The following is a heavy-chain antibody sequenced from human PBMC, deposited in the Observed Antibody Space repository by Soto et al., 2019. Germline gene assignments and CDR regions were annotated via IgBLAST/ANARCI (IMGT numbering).Heavy chain of an antibody. CDR1: GGTFGSYT. Sequence: QVHLVQSGAEVKKPGSSVKVSCTASGGTFGSYTVTWVRQAPGQGLEWMGEIIPMFGTASYALKFQGRVTLTADKSTTTAHMELRSLSSDDTAVYFCARQRAMPPHFYSGMDVWGQGTTVTVSS. J-gene: IGHJ6*02. D-gene: IGHD2-2*01. CDR2: IIPMFGTA. CDR3: ARQRAMPPHFYSGMDV. V-gene: IGHV1-69*06.